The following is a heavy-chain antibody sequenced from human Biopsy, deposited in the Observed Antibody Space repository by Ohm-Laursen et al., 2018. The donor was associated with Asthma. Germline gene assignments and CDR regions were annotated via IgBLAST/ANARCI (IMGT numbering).Heavy chain of an antibody. CDR1: GGTFNSDA. V-gene: IGHV1-69*01. CDR3: ARSYCGGDCFSPFDY. D-gene: IGHD2-21*01. J-gene: IGHJ4*02. Sequence: SSVKASCKASGGTFNSDAISWMRQAPGQGLEWMGGIIPIFGTPSYAQNFQIRLTITAEDSTSTVSMELSSLRSEDMAMCYCARSYCGGDCFSPFDYWGQGTLVTVSS. CDR2: IIPIFGTP.